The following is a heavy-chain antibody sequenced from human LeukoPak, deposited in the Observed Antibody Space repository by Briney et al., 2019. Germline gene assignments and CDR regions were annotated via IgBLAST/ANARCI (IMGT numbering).Heavy chain of an antibody. Sequence: SETLSLTCAVYGGSFSGCYWSWIRQPPGKGLEWIGEINHSGSTNYNPSLKSRVTISVDTSKNQFSLKLSSVTAADTAVYYCASFAARPSAFDIWGQGTMVTVSS. CDR3: ASFAARPSAFDI. D-gene: IGHD6-6*01. CDR2: INHSGST. V-gene: IGHV4-34*01. J-gene: IGHJ3*02. CDR1: GGSFSGCY.